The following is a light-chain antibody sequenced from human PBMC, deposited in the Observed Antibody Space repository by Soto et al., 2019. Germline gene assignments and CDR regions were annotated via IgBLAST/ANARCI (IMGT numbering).Light chain of an antibody. CDR3: AAWDDSLNGHVV. CDR1: SSNIRSNT. CDR2: SNN. V-gene: IGLV1-44*01. Sequence: QSVLTQPPSASGTPGQRVTISCSGSSSNIRSNTVNWYQQLPGTAHKLLIYSNNQRPSGVPDRFSGSKSGTSASLAISGLQSEDEADYYCAAWDDSLNGHVVFGGGTKLTVL. J-gene: IGLJ2*01.